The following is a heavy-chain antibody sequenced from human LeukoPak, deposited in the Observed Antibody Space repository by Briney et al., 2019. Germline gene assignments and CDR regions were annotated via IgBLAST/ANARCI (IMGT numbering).Heavy chain of an antibody. D-gene: IGHD5-24*01. J-gene: IGHJ6*03. CDR1: GGSISSYY. Sequence: SETLSLTCTVSGGSISSYYWSWIRQPPGKGLEWIGYIYYSGSTNYNPSLKSRVTISVDTSKNQFSLKLSSVTAADTAVYYCARWGDVYKRYYYYYYMDVRGKGTTVTVSS. V-gene: IGHV4-59*08. CDR3: ARWGDVYKRYYYYYYMDV. CDR2: IYYSGST.